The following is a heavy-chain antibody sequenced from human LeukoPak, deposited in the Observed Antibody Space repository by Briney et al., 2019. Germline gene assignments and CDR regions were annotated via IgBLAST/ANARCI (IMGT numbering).Heavy chain of an antibody. CDR2: INTRNGNA. CDR3: ARNHLGLGL. Sequence: GASVKVSCKASGYTFTTYEIIWVRQAPGQGLEWMGWINTRNGNANYAHQLQGRVTMTTGTSTSTSYMELASLRFDDTAIYYCARNHLGLGLWGQGTLVTVSS. CDR1: GYTFTTYE. V-gene: IGHV1-18*01. J-gene: IGHJ4*02. D-gene: IGHD3-16*01.